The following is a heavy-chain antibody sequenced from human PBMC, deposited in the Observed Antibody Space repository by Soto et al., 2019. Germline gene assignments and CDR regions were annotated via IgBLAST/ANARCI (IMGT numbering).Heavy chain of an antibody. D-gene: IGHD3-10*01. CDR3: ARGSRMVRGVIITGGMDV. CDR2: IYYSGRT. V-gene: IGHV4-31*03. CDR1: GGSISSGGYF. Sequence: PSETLSLTCTVSGGSISSGGYFWSWVRQHPGKGLEWIGNIYYSGRTYYNPSLKSRVTMSVDTSKNQFSLKLSSVTAADTAVYYCARGSRMVRGVIITGGMDVWGQGTTVTVSS. J-gene: IGHJ6*02.